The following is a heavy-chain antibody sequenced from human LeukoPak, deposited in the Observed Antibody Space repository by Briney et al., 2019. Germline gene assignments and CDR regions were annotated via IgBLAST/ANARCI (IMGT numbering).Heavy chain of an antibody. D-gene: IGHD6-13*01. Sequence: SQTLSLTCALSGDSFSSNSAAWNWLRQSPSRGLEWRGSTYYRSKWYNDYAVSVKSRITINPDTSKNQFSLQLNSVTPEDTAVYYCARAWWQQLAPLDYWGQGTLVTVSS. V-gene: IGHV6-1*01. CDR3: ARAWWQQLAPLDY. CDR1: GDSFSSNSAA. J-gene: IGHJ4*02. CDR2: TYYRSKWYN.